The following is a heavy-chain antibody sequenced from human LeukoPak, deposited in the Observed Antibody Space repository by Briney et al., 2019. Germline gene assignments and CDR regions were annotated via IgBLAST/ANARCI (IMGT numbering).Heavy chain of an antibody. Sequence: PRGSLRLSRAASGFTFTSYWMHWVRQAPGEGLLWVSRIKQDGRTTSYADSVRGRFTISRDDAKNTVYLQMNGLRAEDTAVYYCARSGNYRWDYWGQGTLVTVSS. D-gene: IGHD1-7*01. J-gene: IGHJ4*02. V-gene: IGHV3-74*01. CDR1: GFTFTSYW. CDR2: IKQDGRTT. CDR3: ARSGNYRWDY.